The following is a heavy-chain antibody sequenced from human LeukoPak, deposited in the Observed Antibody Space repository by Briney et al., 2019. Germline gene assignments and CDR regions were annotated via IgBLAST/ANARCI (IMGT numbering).Heavy chain of an antibody. Sequence: GGSLRLSCAASGFTFSSYSMNWVRQAPGKGLEWVSSISSSSYIYYADSVKGRFTISRDNAKNSLYLQMNSLRAEDTAVYYCARRLGLNWFDPWGQGTLVTVSS. CDR2: ISSSSYI. V-gene: IGHV3-21*01. CDR1: GFTFSSYS. D-gene: IGHD1-7*01. CDR3: ARRLGLNWFDP. J-gene: IGHJ5*02.